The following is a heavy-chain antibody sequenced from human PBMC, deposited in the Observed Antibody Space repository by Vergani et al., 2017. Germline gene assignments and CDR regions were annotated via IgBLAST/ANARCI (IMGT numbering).Heavy chain of an antibody. V-gene: IGHV1-8*01. J-gene: IGHJ6*02. Sequence: QVQLVQSGAEVKKPGASVKVSCKASGYTFTSYDINWVRQATGQGLEWMGWMNPNSGNTGYAQKFQGRVTMTRNTSISTAYMELSSLRSEDTAVYYCARARGYSSHYYYYGMDVWGQGTTVTVSS. D-gene: IGHD5-18*01. CDR3: ARARGYSSHYYYYGMDV. CDR1: GYTFTSYD. CDR2: MNPNSGNT.